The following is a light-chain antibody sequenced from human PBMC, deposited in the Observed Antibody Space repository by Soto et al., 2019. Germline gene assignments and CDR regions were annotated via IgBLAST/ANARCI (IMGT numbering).Light chain of an antibody. J-gene: IGLJ1*01. Sequence: QSVLTQPRSVSGSPGQSVTISCTGTSCDVGTYDFVSWYQQHPGKAPRLMIFDVSERPSGVPDRFSGSKSGNTASLTISGLQAEDEADYYCCLYAVTFYVFGTGTKVTVL. CDR1: SCDVGTYDF. V-gene: IGLV2-11*01. CDR3: CLYAVTFYV. CDR2: DVS.